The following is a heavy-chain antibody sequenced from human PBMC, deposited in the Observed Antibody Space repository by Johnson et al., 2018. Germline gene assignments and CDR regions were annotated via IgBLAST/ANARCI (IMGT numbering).Heavy chain of an antibody. V-gene: IGHV1-8*01. J-gene: IGHJ6*03. CDR1: GYTFTSYD. CDR3: ARGLGGSYYYYMDV. CDR2: MNPNGGNT. Sequence: VQLVESGAEVKKPGASVEVSCKASGYTFTSYDINWVRQATGQGLEWMGWMNPNGGNTGYAQKFQGRVTMTRNTSISTAYMELSSLRSEDTAVYYCARGLGGSYYYYMDVWGKGTTVTVSS. D-gene: IGHD3-16*01.